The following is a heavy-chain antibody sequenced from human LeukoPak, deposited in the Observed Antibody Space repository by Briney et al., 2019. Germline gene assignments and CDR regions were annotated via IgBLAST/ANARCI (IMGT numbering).Heavy chain of an antibody. D-gene: IGHD5/OR15-5a*01. CDR2: LRNDGRNK. CDR3: AKDLSVSRLFLDY. V-gene: IGHV3-30*02. Sequence: PGGSLRLSCAASGFTFSSYGMHWVRQAPGKGLEGVAFLRNDGRNKYYAGSVKGRFTIPRDISKNTLYLQMNSLRAEATAVYYCAKDLSVSRLFLDYWGQGTLVTVSS. CDR1: GFTFSSYG. J-gene: IGHJ4*02.